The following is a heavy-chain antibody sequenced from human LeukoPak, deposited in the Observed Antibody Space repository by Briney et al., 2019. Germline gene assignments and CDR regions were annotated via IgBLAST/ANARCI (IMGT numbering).Heavy chain of an antibody. Sequence: SETLSLTCTVSGDSISSSHYYWGWIRQTPGKGLEWIGSIYSGGETHYNPSLNSRVTIFLDTSKNRFSLNLISVTATDTAVYYCVRDYSNFVQGDWGQGTLVTVSS. CDR3: VRDYSNFVQGD. CDR2: IYSGGET. CDR1: GDSISSSHYY. J-gene: IGHJ4*02. V-gene: IGHV4-39*02. D-gene: IGHD4-11*01.